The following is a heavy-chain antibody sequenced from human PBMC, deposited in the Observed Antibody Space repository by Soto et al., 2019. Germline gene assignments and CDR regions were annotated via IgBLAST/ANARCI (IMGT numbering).Heavy chain of an antibody. CDR3: ARQYSSSWGGYYYYYGMDV. D-gene: IGHD6-13*01. J-gene: IGHJ6*02. V-gene: IGHV3-21*01. Sequence: GGSLRLSCTASGFTFGDYAMSWFRQAPGKGLEWVSSISSSSSYIYYADSVKGRFTISRDNAKNSLYLQMNSLRAEDTAVYYCARQYSSSWGGYYYYYGMDVWGQGTTVTVSS. CDR1: GFTFGDYA. CDR2: ISSSSSYI.